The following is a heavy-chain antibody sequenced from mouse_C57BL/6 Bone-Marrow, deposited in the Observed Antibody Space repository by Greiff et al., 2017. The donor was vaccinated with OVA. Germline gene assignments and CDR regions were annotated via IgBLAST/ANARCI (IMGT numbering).Heavy chain of an antibody. J-gene: IGHJ3*01. Sequence: VQLQQPGAELVKPGASVKMSCKASGYTFTSYWITWVKQRPGQGLEWIGDIYPGSGSTNYNEKFKSKATLTVDTSSSTAYMQLSSLTSEDSAVYYCARVYYGYPWFAYWGQGTLVTVSA. CDR1: GYTFTSYW. CDR3: ARVYYGYPWFAY. CDR2: IYPGSGST. V-gene: IGHV1-55*01. D-gene: IGHD2-2*01.